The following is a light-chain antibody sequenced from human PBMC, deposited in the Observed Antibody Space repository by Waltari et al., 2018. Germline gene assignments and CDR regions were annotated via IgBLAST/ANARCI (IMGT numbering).Light chain of an antibody. CDR1: RSNTGAGYD. J-gene: IGLJ3*02. CDR2: GNN. Sequence: QSVLTQPPSVPGAPGHRVTIPRPRSRSNTGAGYDVHWFQQLPGTSPKLLIYGNNNRPSGVPDRFSGSKSGTSASLAISGLQAEDEADYHCQSYDSSLSGAWVFGGGTKLTVL. CDR3: QSYDSSLSGAWV. V-gene: IGLV1-40*01.